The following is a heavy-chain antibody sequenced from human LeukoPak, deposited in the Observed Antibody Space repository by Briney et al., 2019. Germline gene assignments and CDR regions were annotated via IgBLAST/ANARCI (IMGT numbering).Heavy chain of an antibody. CDR3: ARIRDSSGYPDAFDI. D-gene: IGHD3-22*01. CDR2: IYYSGST. J-gene: IGHJ3*02. CDR1: GGSVSSGSYY. Sequence: PSETLSLTCTVSGGSVSSGSYYWSWIRQPPGKGLEWIGYIYYSGSTNYNPSLKSRVTISVDTSKNQFSLKLSSVTAADTAVYYCARIRDSSGYPDAFDIWGQGTMVTVSS. V-gene: IGHV4-61*01.